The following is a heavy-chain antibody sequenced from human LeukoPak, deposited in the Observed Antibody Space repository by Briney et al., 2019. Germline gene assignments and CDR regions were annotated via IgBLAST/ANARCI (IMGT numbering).Heavy chain of an antibody. CDR1: GFTFISYA. Sequence: GGSLRLSCAASGFTFISYAIHWVRQAPGKGLEWVAVISFHGTDSFYADSVKGRFTISRDNSKNTLYLQMNSLRAEDTAVYYCAREGVAHYYYYYMDVWGKGTTVTVSS. CDR2: ISFHGTDS. V-gene: IGHV3-30*04. D-gene: IGHD3-10*01. CDR3: AREGVAHYYYYYMDV. J-gene: IGHJ6*03.